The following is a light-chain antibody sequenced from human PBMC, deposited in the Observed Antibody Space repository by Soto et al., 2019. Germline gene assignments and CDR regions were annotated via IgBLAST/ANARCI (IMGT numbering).Light chain of an antibody. V-gene: IGLV1-51*01. CDR2: DNT. Sequence: QSVLTQPPSVSAAPGQKVTISCSGSSSNIGNKYVSWYQQVPGTAPKLLIYDNTKRPSGIPDRFSGSKSGTSATLGITGLQTGDEADYYCGTWDSNLSAGVFGGGTKVTVL. CDR3: GTWDSNLSAGV. J-gene: IGLJ2*01. CDR1: SSNIGNKY.